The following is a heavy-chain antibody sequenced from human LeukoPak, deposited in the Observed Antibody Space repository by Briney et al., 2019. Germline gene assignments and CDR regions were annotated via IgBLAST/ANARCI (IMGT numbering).Heavy chain of an antibody. D-gene: IGHD3-10*01. V-gene: IGHV3-48*04. CDR2: ISSSGSTI. CDR3: ASLSWFGELFDY. Sequence: GGSLRLSCAASGFTFSSYSMNWVRQAPGKGLERVSYISSSGSTIYYADSVKGRFTISRDNAKNSLYLQMNSLRAEDTAVYYCASLSWFGELFDYWGQGTLVTVSS. J-gene: IGHJ4*02. CDR1: GFTFSSYS.